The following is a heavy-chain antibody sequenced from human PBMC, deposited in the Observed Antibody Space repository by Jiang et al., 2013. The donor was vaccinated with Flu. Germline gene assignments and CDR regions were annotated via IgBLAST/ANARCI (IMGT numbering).Heavy chain of an antibody. D-gene: IGHD2-15*01. CDR1: GGSFSGYY. CDR3: ARARDCSGGSCYSEGYYYYGMDV. CDR2: INHSGST. J-gene: IGHJ6*04. Sequence: LLKPSETLSLTCAVYGGSFSGYYWSWIRQPPGKGPEWIGEINHSGSTNYNPSLKSRVTISVDTSKNQFSLKLSSVTAADTAVYYCARARDCSGGSCYSEGYYYYGMDVWGKGTTVTVSS. V-gene: IGHV4-34*01.